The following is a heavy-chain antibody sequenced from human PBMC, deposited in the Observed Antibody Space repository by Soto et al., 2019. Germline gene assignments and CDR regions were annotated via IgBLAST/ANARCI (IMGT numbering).Heavy chain of an antibody. J-gene: IGHJ4*02. D-gene: IGHD6-19*01. V-gene: IGHV1-46*01. Sequence: ASVKVSCKASGYTFTSYYMHWVRQAPGQGLEWMGIINPSGGSTSYAQKFQGRVTMTRDTSTSTVYMELSSLRSEDTAVYYCARDPGGIAVAGMPKYHFDYWGQGTLVTVSS. CDR3: ARDPGGIAVAGMPKYHFDY. CDR2: INPSGGST. CDR1: GYTFTSYY.